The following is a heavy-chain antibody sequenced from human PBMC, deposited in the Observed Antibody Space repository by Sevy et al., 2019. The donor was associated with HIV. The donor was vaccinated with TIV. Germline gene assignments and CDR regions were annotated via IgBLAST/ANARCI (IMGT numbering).Heavy chain of an antibody. CDR1: GFSFSYYG. CDR2: ISHDGINE. Sequence: GGSLRLSCIGSGFSFSYYGIHWVRQSPGKGLDWVALISHDGINEYYADSVKGRFTISRDNSKNTVYLEMNSLRNEDTANYICANAYSGSYFDSYLHALDVWGQGTTVTVSS. CDR3: ANAYSGSYFDSYLHALDV. D-gene: IGHD1-26*01. V-gene: IGHV3-30*18. J-gene: IGHJ6*02.